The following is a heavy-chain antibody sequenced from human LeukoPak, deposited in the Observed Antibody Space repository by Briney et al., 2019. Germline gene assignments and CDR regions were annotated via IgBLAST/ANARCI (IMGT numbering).Heavy chain of an antibody. Sequence: GGSLRLSCVASGFTFSSSWMSWVRRAPGKGLEWVTIISYDGSNALYADSVKGRFTISRDNSKSTLYLQMNSLRAEDTAVYYCATPIVGARVDYWGQGTLVTVSS. J-gene: IGHJ4*02. CDR2: ISYDGSNA. CDR3: ATPIVGARVDY. D-gene: IGHD1-26*01. CDR1: GFTFSSSW. V-gene: IGHV3-30-3*01.